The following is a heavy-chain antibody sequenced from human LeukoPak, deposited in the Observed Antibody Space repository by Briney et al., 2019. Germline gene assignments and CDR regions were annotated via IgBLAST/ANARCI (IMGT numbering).Heavy chain of an antibody. V-gene: IGHV6-1*01. CDR3: ARFLSTTWFLNWFDP. CDR2: TYYRFKWYN. J-gene: IGHJ5*02. Sequence: SQTLSLTCAISGDSVSSKSAAWNWIRQSPSRGLEWLGRTYYRFKWYNDYAESVKSRITINPDTSKNQFSLQLNSVTPEDTAVYYCARFLSTTWFLNWFDPWGQGTRVTVSS. D-gene: IGHD6-13*01. CDR1: GDSVSSKSAA.